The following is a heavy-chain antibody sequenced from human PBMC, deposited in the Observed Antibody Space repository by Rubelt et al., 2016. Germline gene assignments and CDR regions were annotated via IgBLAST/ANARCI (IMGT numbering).Heavy chain of an antibody. CDR3: ARGQVATDF. J-gene: IGHJ4*02. D-gene: IGHD5-12*01. V-gene: IGHV4-39*07. CDR2: FSYGGRT. Sequence: QLQLQESGPGLVKPSETLSLTCTVSGGSISSGRYYWGWIRQPPVKWLEGIAGFSYGGRTNYNPSLKSRVTISLDTSKNQFSLKLNSVTAADTAVYYCARGQVATDFWGQGTPVTVSS. CDR1: GGSISSGRYY.